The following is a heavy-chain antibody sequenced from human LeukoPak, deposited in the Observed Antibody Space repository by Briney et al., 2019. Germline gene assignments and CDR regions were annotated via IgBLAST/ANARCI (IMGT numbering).Heavy chain of an antibody. J-gene: IGHJ5*02. V-gene: IGHV3-23*01. D-gene: IGHD6-13*01. CDR2: VSGSGSST. Sequence: GGSLRLSCAASGFTFSTYAMNWVRQAPGKGLEWVSGVSGSGSSTYYADSVKGRFTISRDNSKNTLYLQMNSLRAEDTAVYYCARGIATGIDFFDPWGQGTLVTVSS. CDR1: GFTFSTYA. CDR3: ARGIATGIDFFDP.